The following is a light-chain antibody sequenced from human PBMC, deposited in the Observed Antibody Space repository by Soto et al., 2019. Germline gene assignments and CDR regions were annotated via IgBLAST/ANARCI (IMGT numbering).Light chain of an antibody. CDR1: SANIESHA. CDR3: ATWDDGVQGVL. V-gene: IGLV1-44*01. CDR2: SNN. J-gene: IGLJ2*01. Sequence: QSVLTQPPSVSATPGQKVSISCSGSSANIESHAVDWYQHFPGTAPKLVIYSNNERPSGVPDRFSDSKSGTSASLAINGLQSDDEADYYCATWDDGVQGVLFGGGTKLTVL.